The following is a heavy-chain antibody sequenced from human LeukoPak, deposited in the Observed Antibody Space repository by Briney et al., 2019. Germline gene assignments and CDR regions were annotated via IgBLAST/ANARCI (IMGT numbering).Heavy chain of an antibody. J-gene: IGHJ3*02. D-gene: IGHD2-2*01. CDR1: GFTFSSYA. CDR2: ISGSGGST. V-gene: IGHV3-23*01. CDR3: AKDDPYCSSTSCPEPDAFDI. Sequence: GGSLRLSCAASGFTFSSYAMSWVRQAPGKGLEWVSAISGSGGSTYYADSVKGRFTISRDNSKNTLYLQMNSLRAEDTAVYYCAKDDPYCSSTSCPEPDAFDIWGQGTMVTVSS.